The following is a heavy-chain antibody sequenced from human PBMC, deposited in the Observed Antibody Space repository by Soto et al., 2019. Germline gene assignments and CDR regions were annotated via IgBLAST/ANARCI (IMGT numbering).Heavy chain of an antibody. CDR2: INHSGST. J-gene: IGHJ6*02. V-gene: IGHV4-34*01. Sequence: SETLSLTCAVYGGSFSGYYWSWIRQPPGKGLEWIGEINHSGSTNYNPSLKSRVTISVDTSKNQFSLKLSSVTAADTAVYYCARGLRGGTTYYYYYYGMDVWGQGTTVTVSS. CDR1: GGSFSGYY. CDR3: ARGLRGGTTYYYYYYGMDV. D-gene: IGHD3-10*01.